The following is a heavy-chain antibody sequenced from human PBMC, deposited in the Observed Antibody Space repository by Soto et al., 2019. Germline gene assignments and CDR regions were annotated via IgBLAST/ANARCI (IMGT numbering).Heavy chain of an antibody. CDR3: ARFGGGMDV. J-gene: IGHJ6*02. CDR1: GGSISGINW. D-gene: IGHD3-10*01. CDR2: IYHSGST. V-gene: IGHV4-4*02. Sequence: QVQLQESGPGLVKPSGTLSLTCAVSGGSISGINWWYWVRQPPGKGRAWIGEIYHSGSTHYTPSLKSRVTISVDKYKNQFSLNLSAVTAADTAVYYCARFGGGMDVWGQGTTVTVSS.